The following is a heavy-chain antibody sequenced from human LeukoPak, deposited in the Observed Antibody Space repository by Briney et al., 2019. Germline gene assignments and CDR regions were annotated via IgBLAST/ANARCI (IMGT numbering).Heavy chain of an antibody. Sequence: GGSLRLSCAASGFTFSDHHMEWVRQAPGKGLEWVSYISSSGSTIYYADSVKGRFTISRDNAKNSLYLQMNSLRAEDTAVYYCARVYDSSPFDYWGQGTLVTVSS. CDR3: ARVYDSSPFDY. V-gene: IGHV3-11*04. CDR1: GFTFSDHH. D-gene: IGHD3-22*01. CDR2: ISSSGSTI. J-gene: IGHJ4*02.